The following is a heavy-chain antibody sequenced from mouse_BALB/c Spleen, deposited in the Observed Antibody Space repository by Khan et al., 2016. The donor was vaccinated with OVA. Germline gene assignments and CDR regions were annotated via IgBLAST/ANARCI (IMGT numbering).Heavy chain of an antibody. J-gene: IGHJ2*01. CDR3: ARLWSISTVVITDFDY. V-gene: IGHV3-2*02. Sequence: EVQLQESGPGLVKPSQSLSLTCTVTGYSITSDYAWNWIRQFPGNKLEWMGYIKYSGNTSYNPSLKSRFSITRNTSTNQFFLQLSSVTTEDTATYYCARLWSISTVVITDFDYWGQGTTLTVSS. CDR1: GYSITSDYA. CDR2: IKYSGNT. D-gene: IGHD1-1*01.